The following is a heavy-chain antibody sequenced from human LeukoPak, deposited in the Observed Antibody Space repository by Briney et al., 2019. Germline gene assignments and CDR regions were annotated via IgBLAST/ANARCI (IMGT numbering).Heavy chain of an antibody. CDR3: ARVTAGATWTGYSYYYMDV. CDR1: GGSFSGYY. D-gene: IGHD3/OR15-3a*01. J-gene: IGHJ6*03. V-gene: IGHV4-34*01. CDR2: INHSGST. Sequence: SETLSLTCAVYGGSFSGYYWSWIRQPPGKGLEWIGEINHSGSTNYNPSLKSRVTISVDTSKNQFSLKVNSVTAADTAVYYCARVTAGATWTGYSYYYMDVWGKGTTVTVSS.